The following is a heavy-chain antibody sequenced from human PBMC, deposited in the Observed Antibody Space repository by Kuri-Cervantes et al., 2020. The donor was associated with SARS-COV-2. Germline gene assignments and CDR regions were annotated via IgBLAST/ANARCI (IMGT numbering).Heavy chain of an antibody. CDR2: IYYSGST. CDR1: GGSISSYY. Sequence: ESLKISCTVSGGSISSYYWSWIRQPPGKGLEWIGYIYYSGSTNYNPSLKSRVTISVDTSKNQFSLKLSSVTAADTAVYYCARGDYYDSSGYYFRFFDYWGQATLVTVSS. J-gene: IGHJ4*02. V-gene: IGHV4-59*01. D-gene: IGHD3-22*01. CDR3: ARGDYYDSSGYYFRFFDY.